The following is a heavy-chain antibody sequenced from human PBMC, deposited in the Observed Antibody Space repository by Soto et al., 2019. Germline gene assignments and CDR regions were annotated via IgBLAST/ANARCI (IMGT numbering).Heavy chain of an antibody. Sequence: EVQLVESGGGLVQPGRSLRLCCAASGFTFDDYAMHWVRQAPGKGLEWVSGISWNSGSIGYAYSVKGRFAISRDNAKNSLYLQMNSLRADDTALYFCAKDAVFDYWGQGTLVTLSS. V-gene: IGHV3-9*01. J-gene: IGHJ4*02. CDR1: GFTFDDYA. CDR3: AKDAVFDY. CDR2: ISWNSGSI.